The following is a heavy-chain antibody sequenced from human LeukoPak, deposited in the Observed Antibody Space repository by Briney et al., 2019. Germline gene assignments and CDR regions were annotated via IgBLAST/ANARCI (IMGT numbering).Heavy chain of an antibody. J-gene: IGHJ4*02. CDR3: ASSSKLPSPFDY. CDR1: GDSISSYY. Sequence: NPSETLSLTCTVSGDSISSYYWSWIRQPPGKGLEYIGYVYYTGTTIYNPSLKSRVTISVDTSKNQFSLKLSSVTAADTAVYYCASSSKLPSPFDYWGQGTLVTVSS. V-gene: IGHV4-59*08. D-gene: IGHD2-15*01. CDR2: VYYTGTT.